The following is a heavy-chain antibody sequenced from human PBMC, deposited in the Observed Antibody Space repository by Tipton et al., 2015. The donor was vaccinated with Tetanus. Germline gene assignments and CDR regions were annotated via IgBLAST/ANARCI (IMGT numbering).Heavy chain of an antibody. CDR2: IYPGDSDT. CDR3: ARLAHGDKEAGVH. J-gene: IGHJ4*02. Sequence: VQLVQSGAEVEKPGESLKISCKGSGYFFASFWIAWVRQMPGKGLEWMGIIYPGDSDTRYSPSFQGQVTISADKSISTAYLLWSNLKASDTAIYYCARLAHGDKEAGVHWGQGTLVTVSS. D-gene: IGHD4-23*01. V-gene: IGHV5-51*03. CDR1: GYFFASFW.